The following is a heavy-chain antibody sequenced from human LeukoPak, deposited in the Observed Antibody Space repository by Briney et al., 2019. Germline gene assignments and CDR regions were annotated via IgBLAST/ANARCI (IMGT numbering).Heavy chain of an antibody. J-gene: IGHJ2*01. CDR1: GFSFSTYG. CDR3: AKDKDRRLRDYWYFDL. CDR2: IRHDASSQ. V-gene: IGHV3-30*02. Sequence: GGSLRLSCAASGFSFSTYGMHWVRQAPGKGLEWVAFIRHDASSQYYADSVKGRFTISRDNSKNTLYLQMNSLRAEDTAVYYCAKDKDRRLRDYWYFDLWGRGTLVTVSS. D-gene: IGHD5-12*01.